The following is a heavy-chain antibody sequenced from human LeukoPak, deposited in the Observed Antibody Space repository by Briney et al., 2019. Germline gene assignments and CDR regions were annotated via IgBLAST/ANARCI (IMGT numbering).Heavy chain of an antibody. D-gene: IGHD6-13*01. J-gene: IGHJ5*02. CDR2: ISDNNANT. CDR3: ARAVGLGAAALYNWFDP. V-gene: IGHV1-18*01. Sequence: ASVKVSCKASGYTFINYGISWVRQAPAQGLEWMGWISDNNANTKYAQKFQGRVTITADKSTSTAYMELSSLRSEDTAVYYCARAVGLGAAALYNWFDPWGQGTLVTVSS. CDR1: GYTFINYG.